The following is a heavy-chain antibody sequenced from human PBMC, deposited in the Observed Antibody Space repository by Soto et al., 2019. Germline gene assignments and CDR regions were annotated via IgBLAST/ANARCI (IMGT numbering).Heavy chain of an antibody. D-gene: IGHD4-17*01. Sequence: GAAVKLSCKACGYTFTSYGISWGRQAPGQGLEWTGWISAYNGNTNYAQKLQGRVTMTTDTSTSTAYMELRSLRSDDTAVYYCARDRGTVPTPDYWGQGTLVTVSS. J-gene: IGHJ4*02. CDR1: GYTFTSYG. CDR3: ARDRGTVPTPDY. CDR2: ISAYNGNT. V-gene: IGHV1-18*01.